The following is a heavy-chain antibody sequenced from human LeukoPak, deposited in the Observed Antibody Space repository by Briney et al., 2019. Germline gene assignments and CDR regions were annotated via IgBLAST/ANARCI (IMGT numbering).Heavy chain of an antibody. CDR1: GFTFSSYS. V-gene: IGHV3-48*01. CDR3: ARVLHKRMYDSTTYYAY. D-gene: IGHD3-22*01. CDR2: ISSSSSTI. J-gene: IGHJ4*02. Sequence: GGSLRLSCAASGFTFSSYSMNWVRQAPGKGLEWVPYISSSSSTIYYADSVKGRFTISRDNAKNSLYLQMNSLRAEDTAVYYCARVLHKRMYDSTTYYAYWGQGILVTVSS.